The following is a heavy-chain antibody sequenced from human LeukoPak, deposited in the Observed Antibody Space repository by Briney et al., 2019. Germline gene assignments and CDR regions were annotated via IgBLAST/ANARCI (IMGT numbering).Heavy chain of an antibody. J-gene: IGHJ6*03. V-gene: IGHV3-21*01. CDR2: ISSSSSYI. CDR3: ARDALIPYCSSTSCWGGYYYYMDV. CDR1: GITFSSYS. Sequence: PGGSLRLSCAASGITFSSYSMNWVRQAPGKGLEWVSSISSSSSYIYYADSVKGRFTISRDNAKNSLYLQMNSLRAEDTAVYYCARDALIPYCSSTSCWGGYYYYMDVWGKGTTVTVSS. D-gene: IGHD2-2*01.